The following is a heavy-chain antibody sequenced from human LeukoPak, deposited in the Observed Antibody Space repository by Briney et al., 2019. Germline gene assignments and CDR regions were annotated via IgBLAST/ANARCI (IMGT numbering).Heavy chain of an antibody. Sequence: SETLSLTCTVSGGSISSSSYYWGWIRQPPGKGLEWIGSIYYSGSTYYNPSLKSRVTISVDTSKNQFSLKLSSVTAADTAVYYCARGPREVVVAAIQSPYYYYDMDVWGQGTTVTVSS. D-gene: IGHD2-15*01. CDR2: IYYSGST. CDR1: GGSISSSSYY. CDR3: ARGPREVVVAAIQSPYYYYDMDV. J-gene: IGHJ6*02. V-gene: IGHV4-39*07.